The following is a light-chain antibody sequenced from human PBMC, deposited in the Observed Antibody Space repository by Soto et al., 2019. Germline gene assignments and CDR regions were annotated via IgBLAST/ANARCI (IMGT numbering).Light chain of an antibody. V-gene: IGLV4-69*01. Sequence: QSVLTQSPSASASLGASVKLTCTLSSGHSSYAIAWHQQQPEKGPWYLMKLNSDGSHNKGDGIPDRFSGSSSGAERYLTISSLQSEDEADYYCQTWGTGIVLFGGGTKLTVL. CDR2: LNSDGSH. CDR1: SGHSSYA. CDR3: QTWGTGIVL. J-gene: IGLJ3*02.